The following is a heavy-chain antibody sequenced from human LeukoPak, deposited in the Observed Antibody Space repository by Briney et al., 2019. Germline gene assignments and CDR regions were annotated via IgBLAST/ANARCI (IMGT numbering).Heavy chain of an antibody. CDR1: GFTFSSYS. J-gene: IGHJ4*02. Sequence: GGSLRLSCAASGFTFSSYSMNWVRQAPGKGLEWVSYISSSSSTIYYADSVKGRFTISRDNAKNSLYLQMNSLRAEDTAVYYCARAGGYCSGGSCTSYWGQGTLVTVSS. D-gene: IGHD2-15*01. CDR3: ARAGGYCSGGSCTSY. CDR2: ISSSSSTI. V-gene: IGHV3-48*01.